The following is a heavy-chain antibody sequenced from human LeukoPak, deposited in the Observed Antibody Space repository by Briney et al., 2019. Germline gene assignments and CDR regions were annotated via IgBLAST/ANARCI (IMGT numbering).Heavy chain of an antibody. D-gene: IGHD6-13*01. CDR2: IYYSGST. Sequence: PSETLSLTCTVSGGSISSYYWSWIRQPPGKGLEWIGHIYYSGSTNYNPSLKSRVTISVDTSKNQFSLKLSSVTAADTAVYYCHGRSSSWYGMDVWGQGTTVTVSS. J-gene: IGHJ6*02. CDR1: GGSISSYY. CDR3: HGRSSSWYGMDV. V-gene: IGHV4-59*01.